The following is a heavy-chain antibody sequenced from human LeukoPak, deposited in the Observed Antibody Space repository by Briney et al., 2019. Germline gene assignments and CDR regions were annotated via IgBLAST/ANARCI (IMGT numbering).Heavy chain of an antibody. CDR2: IYYSGST. D-gene: IGHD3-10*01. Sequence: NPSETLSLTCTVSGGSISSGDYYWSWIRQPPGKGLDWIVYIYYSGSTYYNPPLKSRVTISVDTSKYQFSLKLSSVTAAHTAVYYCARVLGHYYGSGSYFDYWGQGTLVTVSS. J-gene: IGHJ4*02. CDR1: GGSISSGDYY. CDR3: ARVLGHYYGSGSYFDY. V-gene: IGHV4-30-4*01.